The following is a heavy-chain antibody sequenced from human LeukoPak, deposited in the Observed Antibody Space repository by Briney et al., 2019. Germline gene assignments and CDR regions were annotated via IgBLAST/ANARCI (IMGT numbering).Heavy chain of an antibody. V-gene: IGHV4-59*08. CDR3: ARLMEERWLQLPYYFDY. Sequence: SETLSLTCTVSGGSISSYYWSWIRQPPGKGLEWIGYIYYSGSTNYNPSLKSRVTISVETSKNQFSLRLSSVTAADTAVYYCARLMEERWLQLPYYFDYWGQGTLVTVSS. J-gene: IGHJ4*02. CDR1: GGSISSYY. D-gene: IGHD5-24*01. CDR2: IYYSGST.